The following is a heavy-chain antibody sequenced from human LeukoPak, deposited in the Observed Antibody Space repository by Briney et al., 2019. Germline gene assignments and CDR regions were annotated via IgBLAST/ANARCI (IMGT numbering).Heavy chain of an antibody. D-gene: IGHD1-1*01. CDR3: ARNAGWNRFDY. Sequence: GGSLRLSCAASGFTFSRSWMSWVRQAPGKGLEWVAKIKEDGSEKNYVDSVKGRFTISRDNTKNSLFLQMNSLRVEDTAVYYCARNAGWNRFDYWGQGTLVTVSS. CDR1: GFTFSRSW. J-gene: IGHJ4*02. CDR2: IKEDGSEK. V-gene: IGHV3-7*01.